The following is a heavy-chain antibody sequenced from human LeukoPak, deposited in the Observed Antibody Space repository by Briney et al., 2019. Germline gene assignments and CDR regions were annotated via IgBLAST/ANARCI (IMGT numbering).Heavy chain of an antibody. CDR1: GGSISSYY. CDR2: IYYSGST. Sequence: PSETLSLTCTVSGGSISSYYWSWIRQPPGKGLEWIGYIYYSGSTNYNPSLKSRVTISVDTSKNQFSLKLSSVTAADTAVYYCARAEWGIAAAGPNWFDPWGQGTLVTVSS. CDR3: ARAEWGIAAAGPNWFDP. V-gene: IGHV4-59*01. J-gene: IGHJ5*02. D-gene: IGHD6-13*01.